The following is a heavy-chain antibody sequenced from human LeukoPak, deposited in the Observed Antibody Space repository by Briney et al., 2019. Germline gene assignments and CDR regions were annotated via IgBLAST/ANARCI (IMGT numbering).Heavy chain of an antibody. Sequence: GGSLRLSCAASGFTFSSYAMHWVRQAPGKGLEWVAVISYDGSNKYYADSVKGRFTISRDNSKNTLYLQMNSLRAEDTAVYYCARGTRATVREYYFDYWGQGTLVTVSS. D-gene: IGHD3-10*01. CDR3: ARGTRATVREYYFDY. CDR1: GFTFSSYA. CDR2: ISYDGSNK. V-gene: IGHV3-30-3*01. J-gene: IGHJ4*02.